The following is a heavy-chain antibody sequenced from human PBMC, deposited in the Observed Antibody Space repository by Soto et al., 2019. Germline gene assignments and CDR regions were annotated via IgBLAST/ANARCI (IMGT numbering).Heavy chain of an antibody. CDR3: ARGIAVAGYFDY. J-gene: IGHJ4*02. D-gene: IGHD6-19*01. V-gene: IGHV4-34*01. CDR1: GGSFSGYY. CDR2: INHSGST. Sequence: SETLSLTCAVYGGSFSGYYWSWIRQPPGKGLEWIGEINHSGSTNYNPSLKSRVTISVDTSKNQFSLKLSSVTAADTAVYYCARGIAVAGYFDYWGQGTLVTVSS.